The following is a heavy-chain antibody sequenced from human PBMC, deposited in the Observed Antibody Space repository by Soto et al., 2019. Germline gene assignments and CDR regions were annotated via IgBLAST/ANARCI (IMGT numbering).Heavy chain of an antibody. Sequence: QVQLVQSGAEVKKPGASVKVSCKASGYTFTNYGIIWVRQSPGQGLEWMGWISTYNGNTIYAQKLQGRVSMTTDTSTTTDYMELRSLTSDDTAICYCARGSDAWFGGIYDYGGQGTLVTVSS. CDR1: GYTFTNYG. CDR2: ISTYNGNT. J-gene: IGHJ4*02. V-gene: IGHV1-18*01. CDR3: ARGSDAWFGGIYDY. D-gene: IGHD3-10*01.